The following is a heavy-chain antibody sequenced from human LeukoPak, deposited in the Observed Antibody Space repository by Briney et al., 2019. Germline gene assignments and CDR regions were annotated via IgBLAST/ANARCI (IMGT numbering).Heavy chain of an antibody. D-gene: IGHD1-26*01. CDR1: GFTFSDHF. Sequence: GGSLRLSCAASGFTFSDHFVDWVRKAPGKGLERFGRTRNKANSYITEYAASVKGRFTISRDDSKNSLYLQRSSLKTDDTAMYYCASIRGTFGYWGQGTLVTVSS. CDR2: TRNKANSYIT. J-gene: IGHJ4*02. V-gene: IGHV3-72*01. CDR3: ASIRGTFGY.